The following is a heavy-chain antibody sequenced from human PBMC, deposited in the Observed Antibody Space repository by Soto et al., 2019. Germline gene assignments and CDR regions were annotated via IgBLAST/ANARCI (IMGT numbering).Heavy chain of an antibody. CDR1: GGSISSYY. CDR3: ARHFTIPWFDP. J-gene: IGHJ5*02. CDR2: IYYSGST. Sequence: SETLSLTCTVSGGSISSYYWSWIRQPPGKGLEWIGYIYYSGSTNYNPSLKSRVTISVDTSKNQFSLKLISVTAADTAVYYCARHFTIPWFDPWGQGTLVTVSS. D-gene: IGHD3-3*01. V-gene: IGHV4-59*08.